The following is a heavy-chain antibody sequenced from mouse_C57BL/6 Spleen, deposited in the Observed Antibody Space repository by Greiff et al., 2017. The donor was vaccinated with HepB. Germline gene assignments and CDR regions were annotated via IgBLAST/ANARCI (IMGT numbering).Heavy chain of an antibody. CDR1: GYTFTSYW. Sequence: VQLQQSGAELVKPGASVKLSCKASGYTFTSYWMHWVKQRPGQGLEWIGMIHPNSGSTNYNEKFKSKATLTVDKSSSTAYMQLSSLTSEDSAVYYCARSGLTGKDYWGQGTTLTVSS. V-gene: IGHV1-64*01. CDR2: IHPNSGST. CDR3: ARSGLTGKDY. J-gene: IGHJ2*01. D-gene: IGHD4-1*01.